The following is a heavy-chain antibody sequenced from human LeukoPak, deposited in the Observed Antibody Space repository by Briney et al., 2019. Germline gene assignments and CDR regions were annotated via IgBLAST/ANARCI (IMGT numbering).Heavy chain of an antibody. CDR3: ATLVGRSTWFDY. Sequence: HGESLEISCKGSGYSFTSYWIGWVRQVPGKGLEWMGIIYPGDSDTKYSPSFQGQVNISADKSISTPYLQWSSLKASDTAMYYCATLVGRSTWFDYWGQGTLVTVSS. CDR1: GYSFTSYW. J-gene: IGHJ4*02. V-gene: IGHV5-51*01. CDR2: IYPGDSDT. D-gene: IGHD1-26*01.